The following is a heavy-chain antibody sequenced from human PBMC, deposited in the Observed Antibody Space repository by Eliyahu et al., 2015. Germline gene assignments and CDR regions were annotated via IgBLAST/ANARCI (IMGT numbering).Heavy chain of an antibody. Sequence: VSSNYMSWVRQAPGKGLEWVSVIYSGGRTYYADSVKGRFTISRDNSKNTLYLQMNSLRAEDTAVYYCAREKAYYYDSSGMIDYWGQGTLVTVSS. J-gene: IGHJ4*02. CDR2: IYSGGRT. CDR1: VSSNY. CDR3: AREKAYYYDSSGMIDY. D-gene: IGHD3-22*01. V-gene: IGHV3-66*01.